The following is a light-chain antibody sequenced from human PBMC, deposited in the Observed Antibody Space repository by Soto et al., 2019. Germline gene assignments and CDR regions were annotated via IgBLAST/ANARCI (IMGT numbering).Light chain of an antibody. Sequence: NFMLTQPHSVSESPGKTVTIYCTRSSGSIASNYVQWYQQRPGSAPTPVIYEDNERPSGVPDRFSGSIDSSSNSASLTIAGLKTDDEADYYCQSYHSGNVVFGGGTKLTV. J-gene: IGLJ2*01. CDR3: QSYHSGNVV. CDR1: SGSIASNY. V-gene: IGLV6-57*04. CDR2: EDN.